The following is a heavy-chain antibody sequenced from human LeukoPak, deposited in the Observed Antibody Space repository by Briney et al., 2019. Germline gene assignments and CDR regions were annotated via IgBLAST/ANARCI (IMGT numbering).Heavy chain of an antibody. D-gene: IGHD6-19*01. V-gene: IGHV3-30*18. CDR2: ITYDGSNT. CDR3: AKDNGSGWSLLDY. Sequence: GGSLRLSCAASGFSFSRYGMHWVRQAPGKGPEWVGVITYDGSNTYYAGSVKGRFTISRDNSKNTLSLQLNSLRPDDSAIYYCAKDNGSGWSLLDYWGQGTLVTVSS. J-gene: IGHJ4*02. CDR1: GFSFSRYG.